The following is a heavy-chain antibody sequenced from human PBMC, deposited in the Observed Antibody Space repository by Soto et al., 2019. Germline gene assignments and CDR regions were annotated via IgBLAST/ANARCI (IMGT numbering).Heavy chain of an antibody. D-gene: IGHD5-12*01. J-gene: IGHJ3*02. CDR1: GGSISSYY. CDR3: ARNSGYDLLSFDI. Sequence: SATLSLTCTVSGGSISSYYWRWIRQPPGKGLEWIGYIYYSGSTNYNPSLKSRVTISVDTSKNQFSLKLSSVTAADTAVYYCARNSGYDLLSFDIWGQGTMVT. V-gene: IGHV4-59*01. CDR2: IYYSGST.